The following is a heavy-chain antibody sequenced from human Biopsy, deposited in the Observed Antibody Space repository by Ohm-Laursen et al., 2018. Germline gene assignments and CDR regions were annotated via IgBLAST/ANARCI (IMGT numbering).Heavy chain of an antibody. J-gene: IGHJ4*02. V-gene: IGHV4-39*01. Sequence: SETLSLTCTVTDGSISNIINYWGWIRQPLGKGLEWLGSIYHTGIPHYTPSHKSRVTISVDTSNNQFSLKLSSLTAADTAVYYCARHSFGSGRDFWGQGTLVTVSS. CDR2: IYHTGIP. D-gene: IGHD3-10*01. CDR1: DGSISNIINY. CDR3: ARHSFGSGRDF.